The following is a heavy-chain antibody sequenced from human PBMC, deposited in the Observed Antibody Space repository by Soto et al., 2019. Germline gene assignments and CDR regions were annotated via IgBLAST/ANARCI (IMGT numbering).Heavy chain of an antibody. CDR3: ARGYDSSGYVYWYFDL. D-gene: IGHD3-22*01. V-gene: IGHV1-69*13. J-gene: IGHJ2*01. CDR1: GGTSSSYA. Sequence: SVKVSCKASGGTSSSYAISWVRQAPGQGLEWMGGIIPMFGTTNNAHKFQGRVTITADESTSTAYMELNSLRSEDTAMYYCARGYDSSGYVYWYFDLWGRGTLVTVSS. CDR2: IIPMFGTT.